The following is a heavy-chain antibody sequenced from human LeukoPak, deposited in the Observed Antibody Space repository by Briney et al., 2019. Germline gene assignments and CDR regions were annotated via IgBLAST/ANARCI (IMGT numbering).Heavy chain of an antibody. D-gene: IGHD5-24*01. CDR3: ARQAAATTSPYYFDY. Sequence: GASVKVSCKASGGTFSSYAISWVRQAPGQGLEWMGGIIPIFGTANYAQKFQGRVTITADESTSTAYMELSSLRSEDTAVYYCARQAAATTSPYYFDYWGQGTLVTVSS. CDR2: IIPIFGTA. V-gene: IGHV1-69*13. J-gene: IGHJ4*02. CDR1: GGTFSSYA.